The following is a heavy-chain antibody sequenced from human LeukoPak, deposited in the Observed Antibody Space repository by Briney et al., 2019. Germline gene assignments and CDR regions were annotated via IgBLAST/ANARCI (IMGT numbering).Heavy chain of an antibody. Sequence: GGSLRLSCAASGFTFGAYAMHWVRRAPGKGLEWVAVIWSDGSAKYYADSVKGRFTISRDNSKNTLYLQMNSLRAEDTAIYYCAKPLSLTAGWHCDSWGQGTLVTGSS. CDR1: GFTFGAYA. CDR3: AKPLSLTAGWHCDS. D-gene: IGHD6-13*01. V-gene: IGHV3-33*06. CDR2: IWSDGSAK. J-gene: IGHJ4*02.